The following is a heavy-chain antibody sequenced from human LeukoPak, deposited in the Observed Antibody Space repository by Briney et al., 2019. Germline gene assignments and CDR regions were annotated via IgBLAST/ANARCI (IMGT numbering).Heavy chain of an antibody. CDR2: IYTSGST. J-gene: IGHJ6*03. CDR1: GGSISSGSYY. V-gene: IGHV4-61*02. D-gene: IGHD5-18*01. Sequence: SQTLSLTCTVSGGSISSGSYYWSWIRQPAGKGLEWIGRIYTSGSTNYNPSLKSRVTISVDTSKNQFSLKLSSVAAADTAVYYCAREDTAMVIYYYYYMDVWGKGTTVTISS. CDR3: AREDTAMVIYYYYYMDV.